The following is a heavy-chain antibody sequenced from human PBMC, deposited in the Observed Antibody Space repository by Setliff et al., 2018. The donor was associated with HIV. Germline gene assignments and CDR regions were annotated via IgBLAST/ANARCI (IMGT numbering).Heavy chain of an antibody. V-gene: IGHV4-34*01. Sequence: SETLSLTCAVFGGSFSGYYWSWIRQPPGKGLEWIGEINHSGSTDYNPSLKSRVTISVDTSKNQFSLNLSSVTAADTAVYYCARYDYGDFDYWGRGTPGTVSS. CDR1: GGSFSGYY. CDR3: ARYDYGDFDY. D-gene: IGHD4-17*01. CDR2: INHSGST. J-gene: IGHJ4*02.